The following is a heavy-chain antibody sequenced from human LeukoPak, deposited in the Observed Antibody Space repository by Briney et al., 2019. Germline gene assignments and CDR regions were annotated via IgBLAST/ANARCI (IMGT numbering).Heavy chain of an antibody. D-gene: IGHD6-19*01. V-gene: IGHV4-59*08. Sequence: ETLSLTCTVSGGSISSYYGSWIRQPPGKGLEWIGYIYYSGSTNYNPSLKRRVTISVDTSKNQFSLKLSSVTAADTAVYYCARLVAGTYMDVWGQGTTVTVSS. CDR3: ARLVAGTYMDV. CDR1: GGSISSYY. CDR2: IYYSGST. J-gene: IGHJ6*02.